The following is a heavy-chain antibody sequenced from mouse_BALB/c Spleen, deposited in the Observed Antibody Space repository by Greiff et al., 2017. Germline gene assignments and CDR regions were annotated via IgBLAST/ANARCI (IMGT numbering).Heavy chain of an antibody. Sequence: VQGVESGPGLVAPSQSLSITCTVSGFSLTSYGVHWVRQPPGKGLEWLGVIWAGGSTNYNSALMSRLSISKDNSKSQVFLKMNSLQTDDTAMYYCARQFITYWYFDVWGAGTTVTVSS. D-gene: IGHD1-1*01. CDR2: IWAGGST. V-gene: IGHV2-9*02. CDR3: ARQFITYWYFDV. CDR1: GFSLTSYG. J-gene: IGHJ1*01.